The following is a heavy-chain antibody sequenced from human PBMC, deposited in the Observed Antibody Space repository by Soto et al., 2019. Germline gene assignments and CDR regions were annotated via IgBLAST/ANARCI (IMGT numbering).Heavy chain of an antibody. CDR3: ARGSTIFGVVMFDP. V-gene: IGHV1-18*01. J-gene: IGHJ5*02. CDR2: ISAYNGNT. Sequence: ASVKVSCKASGYTFTSYGISWVRQAPGQGLEWMGWISAYNGNTNYAQKLQGRVTMTTDTSTSTAYMGLRSLRSDDTAVYYCARGSTIFGVVMFDPWGQGTLVTVSS. D-gene: IGHD3-3*01. CDR1: GYTFTSYG.